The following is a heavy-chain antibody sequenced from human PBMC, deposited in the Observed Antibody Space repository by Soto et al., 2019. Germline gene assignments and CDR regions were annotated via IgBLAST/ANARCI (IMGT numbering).Heavy chain of an antibody. CDR2: ISSSGGNT. D-gene: IGHD3-3*01. CDR1: GFSFSTYT. V-gene: IGHV3-23*01. CDR3: AKDLRTGVEHTYFDD. J-gene: IGHJ4*02. Sequence: VGSLRLSCAASGFSFSTYTMSCVRQSPGKGLEWVSGISSSGGNTYYSDSVKGRFTISRDNSKDTLFLQMNRLGAEDTALYFCAKDLRTGVEHTYFDDWGQGNVVTVSS.